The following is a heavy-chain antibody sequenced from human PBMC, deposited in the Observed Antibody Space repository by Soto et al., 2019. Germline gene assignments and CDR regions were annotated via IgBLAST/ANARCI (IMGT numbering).Heavy chain of an antibody. J-gene: IGHJ3*02. V-gene: IGHV1-2*04. Sequence: QVQLVQSGAEVKKPGASVKVSCKASGYTFTGYYMHWVRQAPGQGLEWMGWINPNSGGTNYAQKFQGWVTMTRDTSISTAYMELSRLRSDDTAVYYCARGVLRYFDWLISDRELYAFDIWGQGTMVTVSS. CDR1: GYTFTGYY. CDR2: INPNSGGT. CDR3: ARGVLRYFDWLISDRELYAFDI. D-gene: IGHD3-9*01.